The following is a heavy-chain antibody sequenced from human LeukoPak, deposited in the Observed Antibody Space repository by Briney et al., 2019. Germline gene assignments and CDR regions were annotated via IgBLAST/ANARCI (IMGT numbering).Heavy chain of an antibody. J-gene: IGHJ6*02. Sequence: ASVKVSCKASGYTFTSYGISWVRQAPGQGLEWMGWISAYNGNTNYAQKLQGRVTMTTDTSTSTAYMELRSLRSDDTAVYCCARDVLGGSGTDYYYYGMDVWGQGTTVTVSS. CDR3: ARDVLGGSGTDYYYYGMDV. CDR1: GYTFTSYG. V-gene: IGHV1-18*01. D-gene: IGHD3-10*01. CDR2: ISAYNGNT.